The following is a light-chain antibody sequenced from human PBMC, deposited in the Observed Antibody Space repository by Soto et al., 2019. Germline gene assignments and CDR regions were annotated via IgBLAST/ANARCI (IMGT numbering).Light chain of an antibody. CDR3: CSYASSSTFSYV. CDR2: EVS. Sequence: QSVLTQPASVSGSPGQSITISCTGTSSDVGSYNLVSWYQQHPGKAPKLMIYEVSKRPSGVSNRFSGSKSGNTASLTISGLQAEDEADYYCCSYASSSTFSYVFGTGTKATVL. J-gene: IGLJ1*01. V-gene: IGLV2-23*02. CDR1: SSDVGSYNL.